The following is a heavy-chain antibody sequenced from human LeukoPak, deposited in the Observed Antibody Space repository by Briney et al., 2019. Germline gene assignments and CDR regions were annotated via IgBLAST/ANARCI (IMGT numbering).Heavy chain of an antibody. CDR2: VFYSRNS. CDR3: ARVNPLGYFDQ. V-gene: IGHV4-59*13. J-gene: IGHJ4*02. CDR1: GGFTSAYY. Sequence: PSETLSLTCTVSGGFTSAYYWSWVRQPLGKGLEWIGSVFYSRNSNYNPFLTRRVAMSVDTSKSHFSLKLTSVIAADTAVYYCARVNPLGYFDQWGQGTLVAVSS.